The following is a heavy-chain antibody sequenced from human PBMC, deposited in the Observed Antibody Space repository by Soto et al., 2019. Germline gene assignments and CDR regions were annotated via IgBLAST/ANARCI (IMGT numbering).Heavy chain of an antibody. V-gene: IGHV3-23*01. CDR2: IIYSGNHI. CDR1: GFKFHLYA. J-gene: IGHJ6*02. CDR3: VRATLAAADRGHHYYGLDV. Sequence: VQLLESGGGLVRPGGSLRLSCAGSGFKFHLYAMSWVRQAPGKGLDWVSTIIYSGNHIYYADSVKGRFTISRDNSRNTVDIQMHSLRPEDSGLYYCVRATLAAADRGHHYYGLDVWGPGTTVTVSS. D-gene: IGHD6-13*01.